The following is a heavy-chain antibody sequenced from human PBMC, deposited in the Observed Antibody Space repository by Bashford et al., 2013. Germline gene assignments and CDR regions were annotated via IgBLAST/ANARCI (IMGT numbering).Heavy chain of an antibody. V-gene: IGHV2-5*01. CDR2: IDWNDDK. J-gene: IGHJ5*02. CDR1: GFSLSTSGMR. D-gene: IGHD3-22*01. CDR3: VHRRGYYDSSGYHNWFDA. Sequence: SGPTLVKPTQTLTLTCTFSGFSLSTSGMRVSWIRQPPGKALEWLARIDWNDDKRYRPSLKSRVTITKDTSKNXVVLTMTNMDPVDTATYYCVHRRGYYDSSGYHNWFDAVGQGTWSRLL.